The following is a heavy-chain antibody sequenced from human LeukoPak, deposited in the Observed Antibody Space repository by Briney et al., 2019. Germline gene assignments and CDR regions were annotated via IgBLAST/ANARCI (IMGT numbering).Heavy chain of an antibody. V-gene: IGHV1-18*01. D-gene: IGHD6-13*01. CDR2: INPYHGRT. CDR3: ARDRIAAGVLDF. CDR1: GYDFITYA. Sequence: ASVTVSCKASGYDFITYAFSWVRQAPGQGLEWMAWINPYHGRTIYSQKFKARVTLTTDTSTNTAHMELTSLTSDDTAVYFCARDRIAAGVLDFWGQGTLVTVSS. J-gene: IGHJ4*02.